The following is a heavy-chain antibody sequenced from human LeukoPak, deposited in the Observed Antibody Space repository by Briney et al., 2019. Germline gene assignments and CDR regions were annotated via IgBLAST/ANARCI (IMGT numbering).Heavy chain of an antibody. J-gene: IGHJ5*02. V-gene: IGHV1-69*02. CDR2: IIPILDKS. CDR1: GGTFTDYS. CDR3: VHSGYYYDWFDP. Sequence: SVTVSCKAPGGTFTDYSMSWVRQAPGQGLEWMGGIIPILDKSNYAEKYQGRVTFTADKSTPTASMELSSLKSDDTAVYYCVHSGYYYDWFDPWGQGTLVTV. D-gene: IGHD5-12*01.